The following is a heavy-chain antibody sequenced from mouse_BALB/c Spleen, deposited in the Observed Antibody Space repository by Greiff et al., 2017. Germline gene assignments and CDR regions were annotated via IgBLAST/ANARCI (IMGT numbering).Heavy chain of an antibody. CDR2: IWSGGST. D-gene: IGHD2-9*01. V-gene: IGHV2-2*02. CDR1: GFSLTSYG. Sequence: VQLVESGPGLVQPSQSLSITCTVSGFSLTSYGVHWVRQSPGKGLEWLGVIWSGGSTDYNAAFISRLSISKDNSKNQVFFKMNSLQTNDTARDYCARSPSYGYVAYWGEGTLVTVSA. J-gene: IGHJ3*01. CDR3: ARSPSYGYVAY.